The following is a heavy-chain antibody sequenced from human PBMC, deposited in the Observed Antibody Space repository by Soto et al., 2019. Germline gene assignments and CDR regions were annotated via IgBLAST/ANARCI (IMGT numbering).Heavy chain of an antibody. Sequence: GGSLRLSCAASGFTFSGFPMHWVRQAPGKGLEWVAVISYDGNNKYYADFVRGRSTISRDNSKNTLYLEMNGLRPDDTSVYYCARGMGGRVYYYYFGIDVWGQGTTVTVSS. D-gene: IGHD2-15*01. V-gene: IGHV3-30-3*01. CDR3: ARGMGGRVYYYYFGIDV. CDR1: GFTFSGFP. CDR2: ISYDGNNK. J-gene: IGHJ6*02.